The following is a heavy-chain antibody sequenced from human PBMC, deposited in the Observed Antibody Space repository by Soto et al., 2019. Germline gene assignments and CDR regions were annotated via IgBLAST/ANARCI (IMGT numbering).Heavy chain of an antibody. D-gene: IGHD2-15*01. Sequence: EVKLLQSGGGAGQPGGSLRLPCAAAGFTFRNYAMNWVPQAPGKGLELVSSISSNGGSANYADSVKGRFTISRDNSKNTLYLQMDSLRADDTAVYYCARGYCSAVGCYVHYYYGFDVWGQGTTVTVSS. J-gene: IGHJ6*02. V-gene: IGHV3-23*01. CDR3: ARGYCSAVGCYVHYYYGFDV. CDR1: GFTFRNYA. CDR2: ISSNGGSA.